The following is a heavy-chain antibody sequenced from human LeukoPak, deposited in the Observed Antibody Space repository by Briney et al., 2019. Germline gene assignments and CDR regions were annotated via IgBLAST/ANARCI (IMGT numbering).Heavy chain of an antibody. Sequence: SETLSLTCTVSGGSISSSSYYWGWIRQPPGKGLEWIGSIYYSGSTYYNPSLKSRVTISVDTSKNQFSLKLSSVTAADTAVYYCASGGSSGYFYLFDYWGQGTLVTVSS. CDR1: GGSISSSSYY. D-gene: IGHD3-22*01. CDR2: IYYSGST. J-gene: IGHJ4*02. CDR3: ASGGSSGYFYLFDY. V-gene: IGHV4-39*01.